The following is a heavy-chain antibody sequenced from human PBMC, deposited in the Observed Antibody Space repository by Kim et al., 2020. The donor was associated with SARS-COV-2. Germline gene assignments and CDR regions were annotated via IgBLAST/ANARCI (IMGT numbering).Heavy chain of an antibody. CDR1: GFTFSSYG. Sequence: GGSLRLSCAASGFTFSSYGMHWVRQAPGTGLEWVAVIWYDGSNKYYADSVKGRFTISRDNSKNTLYLQMNSLRAEDTAVYYCAKDQGGYCSGGSCYSGLGYWGQGTLVTVSS. D-gene: IGHD2-15*01. CDR3: AKDQGGYCSGGSCYSGLGY. V-gene: IGHV3-33*06. J-gene: IGHJ4*02. CDR2: IWYDGSNK.